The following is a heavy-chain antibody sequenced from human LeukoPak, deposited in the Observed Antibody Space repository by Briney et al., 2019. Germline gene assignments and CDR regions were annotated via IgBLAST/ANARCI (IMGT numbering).Heavy chain of an antibody. CDR1: GGTFSSYA. J-gene: IGHJ4*02. CDR3: ASDLGRKTAADPQYYFDY. CDR2: IIPIFGTA. Sequence: ASVKVSCKASGGTFSSYAISWVRQAPGQGLEWMGGIIPIFGTANYAQKFQGRVTITADESTSTAYMELSSLRSEDTAVYYCASDLGRKTAADPQYYFDYWGQGTLVTVSS. V-gene: IGHV1-69*13. D-gene: IGHD6-13*01.